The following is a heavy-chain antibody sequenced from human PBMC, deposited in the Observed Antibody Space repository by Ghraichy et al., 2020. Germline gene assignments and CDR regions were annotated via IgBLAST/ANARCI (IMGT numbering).Heavy chain of an antibody. CDR1: GFTFSSYG. D-gene: IGHD2-8*01. CDR2: ISYDGSNK. CDR3: ANLEVYWFDP. Sequence: GSLRLSCAASGFTFSSYGMHWVRQAPGKGLEWVAVISYDGSNKYYADSVKGRFTISRDNSKNTLYLQMNSLRAEDTAVYYCANLEVYWFDPWGQGTLVTVSS. J-gene: IGHJ5*02. V-gene: IGHV3-30*18.